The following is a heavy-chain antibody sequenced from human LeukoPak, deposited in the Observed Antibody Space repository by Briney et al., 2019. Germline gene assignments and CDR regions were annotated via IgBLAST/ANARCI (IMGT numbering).Heavy chain of an antibody. J-gene: IGHJ4*02. CDR1: GASISSSNW. V-gene: IGHV4-4*02. Sequence: PSETLPLTCAVSGASISSSNWWSWARQPPGKGLEWIGEIFHAGTTNYNPSLQSRVTISVDNSRNQFSLKLTSVTAADTAVYYCMRTYCSNISCFYFDYWGQGTLVTVSP. CDR2: IFHAGTT. D-gene: IGHD2-2*01. CDR3: MRTYCSNISCFYFDY.